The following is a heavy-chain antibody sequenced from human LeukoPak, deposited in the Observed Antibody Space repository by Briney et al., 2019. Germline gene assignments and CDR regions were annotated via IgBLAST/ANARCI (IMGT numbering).Heavy chain of an antibody. CDR1: GYTFTSYD. CDR3: ARGQEYYDFWSTSYAYYYGMDV. D-gene: IGHD3-3*01. Sequence: ASVKVSCKASGYTFTSYDINWVRQATGQGLEWMGWMNPNSGNTGYAQKFQGRVTMTRNTSISTAYMELSSLRSEDTAVYYCARGQEYYDFWSTSYAYYYGMDVWGQGTTVTVSS. CDR2: MNPNSGNT. J-gene: IGHJ6*02. V-gene: IGHV1-8*01.